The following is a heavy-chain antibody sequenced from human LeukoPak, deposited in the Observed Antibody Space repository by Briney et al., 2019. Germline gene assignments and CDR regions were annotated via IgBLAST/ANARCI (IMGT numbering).Heavy chain of an antibody. V-gene: IGHV3-74*01. Sequence: GGSLRLSCAAPGFTFDDYAMHWVRQAPGKGLEWVSRINGDESSTLYADSVKGRFTISRDNAKNTLYLQMNSLRVEDTAVYYCARDRAERNWTYHTLFDYWGQGTPVTVSS. CDR1: GFTFDDYA. CDR3: ARDRAERNWTYHTLFDY. CDR2: INGDESST. D-gene: IGHD1-7*01. J-gene: IGHJ4*02.